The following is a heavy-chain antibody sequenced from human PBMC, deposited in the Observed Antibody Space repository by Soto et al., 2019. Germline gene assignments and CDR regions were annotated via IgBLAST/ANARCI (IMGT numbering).Heavy chain of an antibody. CDR3: ARANCSGGSCYYYYYYGMDV. CDR1: GGTFSSYA. Sequence: SVKVSCKASGGTFSSYAISWVRQAPGQGLEWMGGIIPIFGTANYAQKFQGRVTITADESTSTAYMELSSLRSEDTAVYYCARANCSGGSCYYYYYYGMDVWGQGTTVTVSS. CDR2: IIPIFGTA. V-gene: IGHV1-69*13. J-gene: IGHJ6*02. D-gene: IGHD2-15*01.